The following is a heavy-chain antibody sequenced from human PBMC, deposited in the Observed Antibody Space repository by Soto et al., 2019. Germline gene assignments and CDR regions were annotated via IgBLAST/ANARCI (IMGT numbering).Heavy chain of an antibody. Sequence: SETLSLTCTVSGGSISSYYWSWIRQPPGKGLEWIGYIYFSGGTNYNPSLKSRVTISVDTSKNQFSLKLSSVTAADTAVYYCARDENYDSSGYYFYWGQGTLVTVSS. CDR3: ARDENYDSSGYYFY. CDR2: IYFSGGT. CDR1: GGSISSYY. J-gene: IGHJ4*02. D-gene: IGHD3-22*01. V-gene: IGHV4-59*12.